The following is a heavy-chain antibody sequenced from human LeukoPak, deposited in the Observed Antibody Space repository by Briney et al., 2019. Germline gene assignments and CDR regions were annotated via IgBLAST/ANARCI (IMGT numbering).Heavy chain of an antibody. CDR3: ARDRRYITIFGVVIYYFDY. CDR1: GYTFTSYY. D-gene: IGHD3-3*01. Sequence: ASVKVSCKASGYTFTSYYMHWVRQAPGQGLEWMGITNPSGGSTSYAQKFQGRVTMTRDTSTSTVYMELSSLRSEDTAVYYCARDRRYITIFGVVIYYFDYWGQGTLVTVSS. J-gene: IGHJ4*02. CDR2: TNPSGGST. V-gene: IGHV1-46*01.